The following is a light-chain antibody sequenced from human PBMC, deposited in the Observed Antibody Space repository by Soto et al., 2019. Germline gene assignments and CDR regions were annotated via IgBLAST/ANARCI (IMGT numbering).Light chain of an antibody. V-gene: IGLV2-8*01. J-gene: IGLJ1*01. CDR3: SSYAGSNTYV. CDR2: EAS. Sequence: QSVRAQPPSASGSPGQSVTISCTRTSSDVGGYIYVSWYQHHPGKAPKLMIYEASKRPSGVPDRFSGSKSGNTASLTVSGLQAEDEADYYCSSYAGSNTYVFGTGTKVTVL. CDR1: SSDVGGYIY.